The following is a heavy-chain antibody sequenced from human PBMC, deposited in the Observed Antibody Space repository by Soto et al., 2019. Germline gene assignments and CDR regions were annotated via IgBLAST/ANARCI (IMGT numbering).Heavy chain of an antibody. CDR2: IGTAGEP. CDR3: AREGRSLGAFDV. Sequence: PGGSLRLSCAASGFTFSRYDMHWVRQTAEKSLEWVSGIGTAGEPFYLGSVKGRFTISRENAKSSLFLQMNSLRAGDTAVYYCAREGRSLGAFDVWGQGTMVTV. V-gene: IGHV3-13*05. J-gene: IGHJ3*01. D-gene: IGHD4-17*01. CDR1: GFTFSRYD.